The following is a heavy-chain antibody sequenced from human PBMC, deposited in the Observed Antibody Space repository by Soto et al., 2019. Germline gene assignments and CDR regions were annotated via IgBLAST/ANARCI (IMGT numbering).Heavy chain of an antibody. Sequence: GGSLRLSCAASGFTFSNYAMRWVRQAPGKGLEWVSAIGGSGDITYYAGPVKGRFTISRDNSKNTVYLQMNGLRADDTAVYYCVRSPPRSSVYSYYRMDVWGKGTTVTVSS. CDR1: GFTFSNYA. J-gene: IGHJ6*04. CDR3: VRSPPRSSVYSYYRMDV. D-gene: IGHD6-6*01. CDR2: IGGSGDIT. V-gene: IGHV3-23*01.